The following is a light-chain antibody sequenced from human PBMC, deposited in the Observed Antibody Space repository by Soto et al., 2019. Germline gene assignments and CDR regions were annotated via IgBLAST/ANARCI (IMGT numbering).Light chain of an antibody. CDR1: TSDVGRYNY. CDR3: NSYTSSSTYV. Sequence: LTQPASVSGSPGQSITISCTGTTSDVGRYNYVSWYQQHPGKAPKLIIYDVSNRPSGVSNRFSGSKSGNTASLTISGLQAEDEADYYCNSYTSSSTYVFGAGTKVTVL. V-gene: IGLV2-14*01. CDR2: DVS. J-gene: IGLJ1*01.